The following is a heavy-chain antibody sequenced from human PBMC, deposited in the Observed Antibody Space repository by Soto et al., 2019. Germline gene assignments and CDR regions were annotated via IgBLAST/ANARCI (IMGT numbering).Heavy chain of an antibody. Sequence: EVQLVESGGGLVKPGGSLRLSCAASGFTFSSYSMNWVRQAPGKGLEWVSSISSSSSYIYYADSVKGRFTISRDNAKNSLYRQMNSLRAEDTAVYYCARVATGQEGYYYYYMDVWGKGTTVTVSS. D-gene: IGHD5-12*01. J-gene: IGHJ6*03. CDR3: ARVATGQEGYYYYYMDV. V-gene: IGHV3-21*01. CDR2: ISSSSSYI. CDR1: GFTFSSYS.